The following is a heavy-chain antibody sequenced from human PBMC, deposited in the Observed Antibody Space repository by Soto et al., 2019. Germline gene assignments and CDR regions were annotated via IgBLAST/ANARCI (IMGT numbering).Heavy chain of an antibody. CDR2: IYSGGST. V-gene: IGHV3-53*01. Sequence: EVQLVESGGGLIQPGGSLRLSCAASGFTVSSNYMSWVRQAPGKGLEWGSVIYSGGSTYYADSVKGRFTISRDNSKNAQYLQMNSLRADDTAVYYCARDYACSGGSCYCGGLDAFDIWGQGTMVTVSS. CDR1: GFTVSSNY. J-gene: IGHJ3*02. CDR3: ARDYACSGGSCYCGGLDAFDI. D-gene: IGHD2-15*01.